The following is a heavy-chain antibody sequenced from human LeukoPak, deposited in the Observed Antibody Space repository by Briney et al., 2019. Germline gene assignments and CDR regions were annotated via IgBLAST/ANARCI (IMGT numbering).Heavy chain of an antibody. CDR2: INPNSGGT. Sequence: WASVKVSCKASGYTFTGYYMHWVRQAPGQGLEWMGWINPNSGGTNYAQKFQGRVTMTRDTSISTAYMELSRLRSDDTAVYYCARVPYHYCSGGSCYRNNWFDPWGQGTLVTVSS. CDR1: GYTFTGYY. D-gene: IGHD2-15*01. CDR3: ARVPYHYCSGGSCYRNNWFDP. V-gene: IGHV1-2*02. J-gene: IGHJ5*02.